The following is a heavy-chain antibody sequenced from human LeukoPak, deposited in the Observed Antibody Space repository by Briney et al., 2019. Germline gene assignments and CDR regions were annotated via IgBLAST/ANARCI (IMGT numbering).Heavy chain of an antibody. Sequence: GGSLRLSCAASGFAFGDYYMSWIRQAPGKGLEWVSSISGSSATTYYTDSPKGRFTISRDNAKITLYLQMDSLRAEDTAVYYCGKAPKSWGNCYAASHVWGQARMATVSS. CDR2: ISGSSATT. D-gene: IGHD2-21*01. J-gene: IGHJ3*01. V-gene: IGHV3-11*01. CDR3: GKAPKSWGNCYAASHV. CDR1: GFAFGDYY.